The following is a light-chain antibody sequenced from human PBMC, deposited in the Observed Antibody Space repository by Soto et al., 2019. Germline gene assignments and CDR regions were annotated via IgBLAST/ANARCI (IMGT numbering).Light chain of an antibody. V-gene: IGLV2-8*01. J-gene: IGLJ2*01. CDR2: EVT. CDR1: SSNVGGYNY. Sequence: QSALTQPPSASGSPGQSVTISCTGTSSNVGGYNYVSWYQQHPGKVPKLMIYEVTKLPSGVPNRFSASKSGNTASLTVSGLQAEDEAEYYCSSYAGSNNFMVFGGGTKVTVL. CDR3: SSYAGSNNFMV.